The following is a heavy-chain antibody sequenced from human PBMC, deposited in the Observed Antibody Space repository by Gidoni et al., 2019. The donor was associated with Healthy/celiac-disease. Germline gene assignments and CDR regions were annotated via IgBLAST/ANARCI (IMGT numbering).Heavy chain of an antibody. CDR3: AKNRPDYYDSSGYSYAFDI. Sequence: EVQLLQSGGGLVQPGGSLRFSGAASGFTLSSSPMSWVRHAPGKGLEWVSAISGSGGSTYYANSVKGRFTISRDNSKNTLYLQMNSLRAEDTAVYYCAKNRPDYYDSSGYSYAFDIWGQGTMVTVSS. CDR1: GFTLSSSP. V-gene: IGHV3-23*01. CDR2: ISGSGGST. J-gene: IGHJ3*02. D-gene: IGHD3-22*01.